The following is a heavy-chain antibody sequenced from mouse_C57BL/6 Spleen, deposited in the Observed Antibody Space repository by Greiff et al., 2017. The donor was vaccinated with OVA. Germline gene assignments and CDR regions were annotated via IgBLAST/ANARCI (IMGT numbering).Heavy chain of an antibody. J-gene: IGHJ4*01. V-gene: IGHV3-6*01. D-gene: IGHD2-3*01. CDR2: ISYDGSN. CDR1: GYSITSGYY. CDR3: ARWLLAAMYY. Sequence: EVQLQESGPGLVKPSQSLSLTCSVTGYSITSGYYWNWIRQFPGNKLEWMGYISYDGSNNYNPSLKNRISITRDTSKNQFFLKLNSLTTEDTATYDCARWLLAAMYYWGQGTSVTVSS.